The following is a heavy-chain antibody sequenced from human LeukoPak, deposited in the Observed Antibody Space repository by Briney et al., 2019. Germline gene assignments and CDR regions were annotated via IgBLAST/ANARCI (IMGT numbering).Heavy chain of an antibody. D-gene: IGHD1-1*01. CDR3: ARGTKAGSPYYYMDV. J-gene: IGHJ6*03. V-gene: IGHV1-18*01. CDR1: GYTFTSYG. CDR2: ISAYNGNT. Sequence: ASVKVSCKASGYTFTSYGISWVRQAPGQGLEWMGWISAYNGNTNYVQKLQGRVTMTTDTSTSTAYMELRSLRSDDTAVYYCARGTKAGSPYYYMDVWGKGTTVTVSS.